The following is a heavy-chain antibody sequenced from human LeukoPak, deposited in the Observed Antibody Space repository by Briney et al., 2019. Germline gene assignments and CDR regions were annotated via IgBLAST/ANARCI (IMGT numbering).Heavy chain of an antibody. D-gene: IGHD5-18*01. CDR2: ISWNSGSI. CDR1: GFTFDDYA. V-gene: IGHV3-9*01. CDR3: AKDIEAGYSYGFDFNY. Sequence: PGRSLRLSCAASGFTFDDYAMHWVRQAPGKGLEWVSGISWNSGSIGYADSVKGRFTISRDNAKNSLYLQVNSLRAEDTALYYCAKDIEAGYSYGFDFNYWGQGTLVTVSS. J-gene: IGHJ4*02.